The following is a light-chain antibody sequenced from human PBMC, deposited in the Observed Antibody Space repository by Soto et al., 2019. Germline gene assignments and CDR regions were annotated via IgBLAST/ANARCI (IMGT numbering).Light chain of an antibody. CDR3: GTWDSSLNVV. V-gene: IGLV1-51*01. CDR1: TSNIGSHN. Sequence: QSVLTQPPSVSAAPGQKVTISCSGSTSNIGSHNVFWYQQVPGGAPKLLIYDSFKQYSGIPDRYSGSKSDTSATLDITGLQTGDEADYNCGTWDSSLNVVFGGGTKLTVL. J-gene: IGLJ2*01. CDR2: DSF.